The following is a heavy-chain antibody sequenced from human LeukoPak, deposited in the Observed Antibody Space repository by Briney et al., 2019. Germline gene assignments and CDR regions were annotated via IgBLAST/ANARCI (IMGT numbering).Heavy chain of an antibody. D-gene: IGHD6-13*01. CDR3: ARARFSSRNRDGYLDS. CDR1: GYTFINYG. V-gene: IGHV1-18*01. J-gene: IGHJ4*02. Sequence: GASVTVSCKASGYTFINYGIHWVRQAPGHGLEWMGWISGINTNTNYAQKVQGRVTMTADTSTATAYMELRSLRSDDTAVYYCARARFSSRNRDGYLDSWGEGTLVTVSS. CDR2: ISGINTNT.